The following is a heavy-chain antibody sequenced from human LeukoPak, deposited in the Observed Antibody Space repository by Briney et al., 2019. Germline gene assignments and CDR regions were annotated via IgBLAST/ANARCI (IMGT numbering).Heavy chain of an antibody. V-gene: IGHV3-20*04. D-gene: IGHD6-13*01. CDR2: INWNGGST. CDR3: AKDIAAATDNNFDY. J-gene: IGHJ4*02. Sequence: GGSLRLSCAASGFTFDDYGLSWVRQAPGKGLEWVSGINWNGGSTGYADSVKGRFTISRDNAKNSLYLQMNSLRAEDTALYYCAKDIAAATDNNFDYWGQGTLVTVSS. CDR1: GFTFDDYG.